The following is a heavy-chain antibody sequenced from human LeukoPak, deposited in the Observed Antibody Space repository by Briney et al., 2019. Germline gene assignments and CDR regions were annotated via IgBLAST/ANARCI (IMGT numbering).Heavy chain of an antibody. CDR3: ANEDYTGSCHQCRGGLDY. Sequence: SETLSLTCTVSGVSISSYYWSWIRQPPGKGLEWIGYIYYSGSTNYNPSLKSRVTISVDTSKNQFSLKLSSVTAADTAVYYWANEDYTGSCHQCRGGLDYWGQGTLVTVSS. J-gene: IGHJ4*02. V-gene: IGHV4-59*08. CDR1: GVSISSYY. CDR2: IYYSGST. D-gene: IGHD1-26*01.